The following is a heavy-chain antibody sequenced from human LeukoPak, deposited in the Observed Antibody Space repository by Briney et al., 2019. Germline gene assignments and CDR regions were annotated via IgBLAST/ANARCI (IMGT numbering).Heavy chain of an antibody. J-gene: IGHJ6*02. V-gene: IGHV3-23*01. CDR3: AKDQYVIVVVPNYYYGMDV. D-gene: IGHD3-22*01. Sequence: GGSLRLSCAASGFTFSSYAMSWVRQAPGKGLEWVSAISGSGGSTYYADSVKGRFTISRDNSKNTLYLQMNSLRAEDTAVYYCAKDQYVIVVVPNYYYGMDVWAKGPRSPSP. CDR1: GFTFSSYA. CDR2: ISGSGGST.